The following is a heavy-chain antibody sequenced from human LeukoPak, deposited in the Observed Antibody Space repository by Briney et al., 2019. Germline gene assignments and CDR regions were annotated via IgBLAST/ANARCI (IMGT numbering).Heavy chain of an antibody. J-gene: IGHJ1*01. CDR1: GFTFSSYS. V-gene: IGHV3-48*01. CDR3: ARAGITTTGPLIQH. D-gene: IGHD6-13*01. Sequence: PGGSLRLSCAASGFTFSSYSMNWVRQTPGKGLEWVSYISSSSSTIYYADSVKGRFTISRDNAKSSLYLQMNSLRAEDTAVYYCARAGITTTGPLIQHWGQGTLVTVSS. CDR2: ISSSSSTI.